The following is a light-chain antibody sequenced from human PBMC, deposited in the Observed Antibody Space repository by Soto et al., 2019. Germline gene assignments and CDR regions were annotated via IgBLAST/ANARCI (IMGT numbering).Light chain of an antibody. Sequence: ALRVTQSPSSISASTGDTVTITCRASQEISSFLAWYQHRPGKAPYLLLYASSTLQSGVPSRFSGSGSWTDFTLTISDLQSEDSATYYCQQYYAYPRTFAQGTKVEIK. CDR1: QEISSF. V-gene: IGKV1-8*01. CDR3: QQYYAYPRT. CDR2: ASS. J-gene: IGKJ1*01.